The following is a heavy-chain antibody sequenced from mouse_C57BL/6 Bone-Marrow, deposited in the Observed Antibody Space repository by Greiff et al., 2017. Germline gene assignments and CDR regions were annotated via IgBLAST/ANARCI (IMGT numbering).Heavy chain of an antibody. CDR1: GYTFTSYW. Sequence: QVQLQQPGAELVKPGASVTLSCKASGYTFTSYWMHWVKQRPGRGLEWIGRIDPNSGGTKYNEKFKSKATLTVDKPSSTAYMQLSSLTSEDSAVYYCAKNYGSSSYYYAMDYWGQGTSVTVSS. J-gene: IGHJ4*01. D-gene: IGHD1-1*01. CDR2: IDPNSGGT. V-gene: IGHV1-72*01. CDR3: AKNYGSSSYYYAMDY.